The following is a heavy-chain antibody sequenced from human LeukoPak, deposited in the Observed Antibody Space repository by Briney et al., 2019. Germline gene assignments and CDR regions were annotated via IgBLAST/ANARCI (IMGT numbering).Heavy chain of an antibody. D-gene: IGHD1-1*01. Sequence: GGSLRLSCAASGFTFSDYYMNWVRQAPGKGLEWVSYIVGSSSTIYYADSVKGRFTISRDNAKNSLYLQMDSLRAEDTAVYYCATDSPETAAFDYWGQGTLVTVSS. CDR3: ATDSPETAAFDY. V-gene: IGHV3-69-1*01. CDR2: IVGSSSTI. J-gene: IGHJ4*02. CDR1: GFTFSDYY.